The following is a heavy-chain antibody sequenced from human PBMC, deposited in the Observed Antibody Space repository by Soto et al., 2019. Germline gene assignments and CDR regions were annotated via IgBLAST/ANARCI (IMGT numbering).Heavy chain of an antibody. Sequence: GASVKVSCKASGGTFSSYAISWVRQAPGQGLEWMGGIIPIFGTANYAQKFQGRVTITADESTSTAYMELSSLRSEDTAVYYCARDYSDYSLGDYWGQGTLVTVSS. V-gene: IGHV1-69*13. CDR2: IIPIFGTA. CDR1: GGTFSSYA. CDR3: ARDYSDYSLGDY. J-gene: IGHJ4*02. D-gene: IGHD4-17*01.